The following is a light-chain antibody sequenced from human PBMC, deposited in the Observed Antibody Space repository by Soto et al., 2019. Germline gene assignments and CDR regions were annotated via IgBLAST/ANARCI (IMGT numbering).Light chain of an antibody. CDR3: NSYTSSGTYV. V-gene: IGLV2-14*03. J-gene: IGLJ1*01. Sequence: QSVLTQPASVSGSPGQSITISCTGTSSDVGLYSYVSWYRHLPGKAPELIIYDVSNRPSGVSNRFSGSKSANTASLTISGLQAEDEADYYCNSYTSSGTYVFGTGTKVTV. CDR2: DVS. CDR1: SSDVGLYSY.